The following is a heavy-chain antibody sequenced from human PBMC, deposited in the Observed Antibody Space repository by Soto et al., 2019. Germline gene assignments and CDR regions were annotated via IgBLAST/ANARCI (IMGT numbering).Heavy chain of an antibody. D-gene: IGHD6-6*01. J-gene: IGHJ6*02. CDR2: INHSGGT. V-gene: IGHV4-34*01. CDR1: GGSFSGYY. Sequence: QVQLQQWGPGLLKPSETLSLTCAVYGGSFSGYYWSWIRQPPGKGLEWIGEINHSGGTNYNASLKSRVTISEDTSKNQFSLRLTSMTAADTAVYYCARGGVAALRGGYYSYDMDVWGRGTTVTVSS. CDR3: ARGGVAALRGGYYSYDMDV.